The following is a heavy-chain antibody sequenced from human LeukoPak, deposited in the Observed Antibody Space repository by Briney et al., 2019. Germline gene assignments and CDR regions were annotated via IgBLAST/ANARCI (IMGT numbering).Heavy chain of an antibody. CDR1: GGSISSYY. Sequence: SETLSLTCTVSGGSISSYYWSWIRQPPGKGLEWIGYIYYSGSTNYNPSLKSRVTISVDTSKNQFSLKLSSVPAADTAVYYCARDSRTTIFGVVSWWFDPWGQGTLVTVSS. V-gene: IGHV4-59*01. J-gene: IGHJ5*02. CDR2: IYYSGST. CDR3: ARDSRTTIFGVVSWWFDP. D-gene: IGHD3-3*01.